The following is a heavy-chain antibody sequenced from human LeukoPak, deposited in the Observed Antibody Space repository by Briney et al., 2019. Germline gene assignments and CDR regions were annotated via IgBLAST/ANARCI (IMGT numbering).Heavy chain of an antibody. Sequence: SETLSLTCTVSGGSISSYYWSWIRQPPGKGLEWIGYIYYSGSTNYNPSLKSRVTISVDTSKNQFSLKLSSVTAADTAVYYCARVALRSYNWFDPWGQGTLVTVSS. CDR2: IYYSGST. J-gene: IGHJ5*02. D-gene: IGHD5-12*01. CDR3: ARVALRSYNWFDP. V-gene: IGHV4-59*12. CDR1: GGSISSYY.